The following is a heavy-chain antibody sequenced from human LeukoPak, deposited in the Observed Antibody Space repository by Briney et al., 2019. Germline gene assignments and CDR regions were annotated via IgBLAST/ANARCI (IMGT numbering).Heavy chain of an antibody. Sequence: GGSLRLSCTASGFTFSTYWMDWVRQAPGKGLEWVANVKQDGSEKYYVDSVKGRFTISRDNAKNSLYLQMNSLRAEDTAVYYCARAGWYSGSFLTLWGQGTLVTVSS. J-gene: IGHJ4*02. CDR2: VKQDGSEK. CDR3: ARAGWYSGSFLTL. D-gene: IGHD1-26*01. V-gene: IGHV3-7*03. CDR1: GFTFSTYW.